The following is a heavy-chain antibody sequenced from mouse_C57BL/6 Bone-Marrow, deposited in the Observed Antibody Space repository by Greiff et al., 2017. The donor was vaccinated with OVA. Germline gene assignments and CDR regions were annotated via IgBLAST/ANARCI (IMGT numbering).Heavy chain of an antibody. V-gene: IGHV1-81*01. J-gene: IGHJ3*01. D-gene: IGHD2-1*01. CDR2: IYPRSGNT. CDR1: GYTFTSYG. CDR3: ARGNIYYGNYPFAY. Sequence: VHLVESGAELARPGASVKLSCKASGYTFTSYGISWVKQRTGQGLEWIGEIYPRSGNTYYNEKFKGKATLTADKSSSTAYMELRSLTSEDSAVYVCARGNIYYGNYPFAYWGQGTLVTVSA.